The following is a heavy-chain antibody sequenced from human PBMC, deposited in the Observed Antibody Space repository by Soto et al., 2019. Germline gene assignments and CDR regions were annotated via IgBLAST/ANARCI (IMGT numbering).Heavy chain of an antibody. V-gene: IGHV1-69*02. Sequence: QVQLVQSGAEEKKPGSSVKVSCKASGGTFSSYTISWVRQAPGQGLEWMGRIIPILGIANYAQKFQGRVTITAEKSTSTAYMELSSLRSEDTAVYYCARASRAAAGSAWFDPWGQGTLVTVSS. CDR2: IIPILGIA. J-gene: IGHJ5*02. CDR3: ARASRAAAGSAWFDP. CDR1: GGTFSSYT. D-gene: IGHD6-13*01.